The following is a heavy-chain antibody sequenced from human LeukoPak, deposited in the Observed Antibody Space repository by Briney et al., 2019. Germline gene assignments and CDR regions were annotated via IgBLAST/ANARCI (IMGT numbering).Heavy chain of an antibody. CDR3: ARGLVGATTHRPQYYFDY. J-gene: IGHJ4*02. CDR2: INHSGST. CDR1: GGSFSGYY. Sequence: SETLSLTCAVYGGSFSGYYWSWIRQPPGKGLEWIGEINHSGSTNYNPSLKSRVTISVDTSKNQFSLKLSSVTAADTAVYYCARGLVGATTHRPQYYFDYWGQGTLVPVSS. V-gene: IGHV4-34*01. D-gene: IGHD1-26*01.